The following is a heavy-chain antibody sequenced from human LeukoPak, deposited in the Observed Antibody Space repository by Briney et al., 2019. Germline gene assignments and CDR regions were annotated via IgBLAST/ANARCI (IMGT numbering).Heavy chain of an antibody. V-gene: IGHV3-30*04. Sequence: GGSLRLFCAASGFTFSSYAMHWVRRAPGKGLEGVAVISYDGSNKYYAASVKGRFTISRDNAKNTLYLQMNSLRAEDTAVYYCARDYVWGSYKDYWGQGTLVTVSS. CDR1: GFTFSSYA. CDR3: ARDYVWGSYKDY. CDR2: ISYDGSNK. D-gene: IGHD3-16*01. J-gene: IGHJ4*02.